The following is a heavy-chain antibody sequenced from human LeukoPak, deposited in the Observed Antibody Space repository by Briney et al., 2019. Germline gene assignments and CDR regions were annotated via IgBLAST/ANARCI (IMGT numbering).Heavy chain of an antibody. Sequence: PSGTLSLTCAVSGGSISSSNWWSWVRQPPGKGLEWIGSIYYSGSTYYNPSLKSRVTISVDTSKNQFSLRLSSVTAADTAVYYCARHRKGYYYYMDVWGKGTTVTISS. CDR1: GGSISSSNW. J-gene: IGHJ6*03. CDR2: IYYSGST. D-gene: IGHD2/OR15-2a*01. V-gene: IGHV4-4*02. CDR3: ARHRKGYYYYMDV.